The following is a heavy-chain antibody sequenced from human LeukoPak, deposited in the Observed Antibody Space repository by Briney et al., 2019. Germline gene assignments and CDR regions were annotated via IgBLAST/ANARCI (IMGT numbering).Heavy chain of an antibody. V-gene: IGHV3-23*01. CDR1: GFTFSSYA. J-gene: IGHJ3*02. CDR2: ISGSGGST. Sequence: SGGSLRLSCAASGFTFSSYAMSWVRQAPGKGLEWVSAISGSGGSTYYADSVKGRFTISRDNAKNSLYLQMNSLRAEDTALYHCARPKGYCSSTSCYDDAFDIWGQGTMVTVSS. CDR3: ARPKGYCSSTSCYDDAFDI. D-gene: IGHD2-2*01.